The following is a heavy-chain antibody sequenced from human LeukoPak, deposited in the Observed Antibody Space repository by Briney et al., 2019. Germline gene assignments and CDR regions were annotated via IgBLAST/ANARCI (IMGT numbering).Heavy chain of an antibody. J-gene: IGHJ3*02. V-gene: IGHV3-21*01. CDR3: ARDGTYCSSTSCQFHAFDI. Sequence: GGSLRLSCAGSEFTLSKYSMNWVHQAPGKGLEWVSSISSSSSYIYYADSVKGRFTISRDNAKNSLYLQMNSLGADDTAVYYCARDGTYCSSTSCQFHAFDIWGQGTMVTVSS. D-gene: IGHD2-2*01. CDR2: ISSSSSYI. CDR1: EFTLSKYS.